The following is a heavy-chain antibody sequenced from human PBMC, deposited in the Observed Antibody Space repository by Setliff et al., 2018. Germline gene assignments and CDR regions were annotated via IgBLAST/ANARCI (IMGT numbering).Heavy chain of an antibody. CDR3: ARVSSSSWIRNYYYYYYGMDV. CDR1: GFIFNTYT. J-gene: IGHJ6*02. CDR2: IRASSDYI. D-gene: IGHD6-13*01. Sequence: GGSLRLSCAASGFIFNTYTMNWVRQAPGQGLEWVSSIRASSDYIYYAGSVKGRFTISRDNAKNTLYLQMNSLRAEDTAVYYCARVSSSSWIRNYYYYYYGMDVWGQGTTVTVSS. V-gene: IGHV3-21*01.